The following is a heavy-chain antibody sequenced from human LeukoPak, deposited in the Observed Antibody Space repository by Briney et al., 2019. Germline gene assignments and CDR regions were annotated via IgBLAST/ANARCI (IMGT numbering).Heavy chain of an antibody. Sequence: PSETLSLTCSVSDYSISSGYYWGWIRQPPGKGLEWIGSIYPTGTTYYNPSLESRLTISVDTSKNRFSLKLSSVTAADTAVYYCARDHSSGWLHWGQGTLVTVSS. CDR3: ARDHSSGWLH. CDR1: DYSISSGYY. D-gene: IGHD6-19*01. J-gene: IGHJ4*02. CDR2: IYPTGTT. V-gene: IGHV4-38-2*02.